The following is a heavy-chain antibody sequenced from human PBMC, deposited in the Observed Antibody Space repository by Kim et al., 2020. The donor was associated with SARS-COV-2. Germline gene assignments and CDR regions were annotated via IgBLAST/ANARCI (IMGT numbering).Heavy chain of an antibody. CDR3: ARDNRGNNCEGRGYFRY. CDR1: GYTFTTYA. CDR2: ISTNKDNT. D-gene: IGHD1-1*01. Sequence: ASVKVSCKASGYTFTTYAITWVRQAPGQGLEWMGWISTNKDNTKYAQKVQGRVTMTTDTSTRTAYMELRSLRSDDMALYYCARDNRGNNCEGRGYFRYWGQGALVTVSS. J-gene: IGHJ4*02. V-gene: IGHV1-18*03.